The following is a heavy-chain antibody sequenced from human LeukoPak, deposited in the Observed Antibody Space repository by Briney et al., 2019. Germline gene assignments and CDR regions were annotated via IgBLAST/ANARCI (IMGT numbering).Heavy chain of an antibody. J-gene: IGHJ4*02. CDR1: GFTFSSYS. CDR3: TTDRRRHLGGNSYFDY. Sequence: PGGSLRLSCAASGFTFSSYSMNWVRQAPGKGLEWVSYISSSSTIYYADSVKGRFTISRDNAKNSLYLQMNSLRAEDTAVYYCTTDRRRHLGGNSYFDYWGQGTLVTVSS. CDR2: ISSSSTI. V-gene: IGHV3-48*04. D-gene: IGHD4-23*01.